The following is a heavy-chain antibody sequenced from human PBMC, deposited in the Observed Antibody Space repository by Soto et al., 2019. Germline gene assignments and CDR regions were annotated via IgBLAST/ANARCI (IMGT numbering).Heavy chain of an antibody. V-gene: IGHV3-23*01. CDR2: ISPSGGST. CDR3: AKDVDY. Sequence: GGSLRLSCAASGFTLMNYAMSWVRQAPGKGLEWVSAISPSGGSTYYAVSVKGRFTISRDISKNTLYLQMNSLRAEDTAVYYCAKDVDYWGLGTLVTVSS. J-gene: IGHJ4*02. CDR1: GFTLMNYA.